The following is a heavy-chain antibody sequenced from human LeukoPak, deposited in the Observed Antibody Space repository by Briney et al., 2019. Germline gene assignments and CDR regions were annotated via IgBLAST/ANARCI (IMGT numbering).Heavy chain of an antibody. CDR2: INHSGST. CDR1: GGSFSGYY. Sequence: SETLSLTCAVYGGSFSGYYWSWIRQPPGKGLEWIGEINHSGSTNYNPSLKSRVTISVDTSKNQFSLKLSSVTAADTAVYYCARYCSGGSCYSAHDYWGQGTLVTVSS. J-gene: IGHJ4*02. D-gene: IGHD2-15*01. CDR3: ARYCSGGSCYSAHDY. V-gene: IGHV4-34*01.